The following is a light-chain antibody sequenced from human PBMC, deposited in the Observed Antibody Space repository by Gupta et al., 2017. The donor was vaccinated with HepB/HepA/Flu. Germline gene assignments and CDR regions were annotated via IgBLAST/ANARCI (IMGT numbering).Light chain of an antibody. CDR3: QQSYTASYT. CDR1: QRIRNY. CDR2: AAS. J-gene: IGKJ2*01. V-gene: IGKV1-39*01. Sequence: DIRMTQSPYSLSASVGDRVTITCRASQRIRNYLHWYQQKLGIAPKRLIYAASSLQSGVPPRFSGSGSGTEFTLSISSLQPEDFAIYYCQQSYTASYTFGQGTKVDIK.